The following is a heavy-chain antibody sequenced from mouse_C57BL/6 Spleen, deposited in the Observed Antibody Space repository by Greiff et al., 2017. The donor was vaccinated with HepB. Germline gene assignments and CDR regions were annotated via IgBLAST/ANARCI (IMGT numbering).Heavy chain of an antibody. CDR3: ARRGFYYFDY. CDR1: GYSFTSYY. CDR2: IYPGSGNT. V-gene: IGHV1-66*01. Sequence: VQRVESGPELVKPGASVKISCKASGYSFTSYYIHWVKQRPGQGLEWIGWIYPGSGNTKYNEKFKGKATLTADTSSSTAYMQLSSLTSEDSAVYYCARRGFYYFDYWGQGTTLTVSS. J-gene: IGHJ2*01.